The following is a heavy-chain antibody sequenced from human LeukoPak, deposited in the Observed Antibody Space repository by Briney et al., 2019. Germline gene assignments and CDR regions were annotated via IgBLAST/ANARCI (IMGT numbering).Heavy chain of an antibody. CDR3: ARVFRYCSSTSCYLKDGMDV. Sequence: SETLSLTCAVYGGSFSGYYWSWIRQPPGKGLEWIGEINHSGSTNYNPSLKSRVTISVDTSKNQFSLKLSSVTAADTAVYYCARVFRYCSSTSCYLKDGMDVWGQGTTVTVSS. CDR1: GGSFSGYY. CDR2: INHSGST. J-gene: IGHJ6*02. V-gene: IGHV4-34*01. D-gene: IGHD2-2*01.